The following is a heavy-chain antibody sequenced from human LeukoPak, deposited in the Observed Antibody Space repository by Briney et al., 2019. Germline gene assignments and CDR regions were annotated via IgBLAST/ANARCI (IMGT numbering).Heavy chain of an antibody. CDR3: ARARAGYSYGDYYYYYMGV. Sequence: SENLSLTCTVSGGSISSGGYYWSWIRQPPGKGLEWIGYIYHSGSTYYNPSLKSRVTISVDRSKNQFSLKLSSVTAADTAVYYCARARAGYSYGDYYYYYMGVWGKGTTVTVSS. CDR1: GGSISSGGYY. V-gene: IGHV4-30-2*01. D-gene: IGHD5-18*01. J-gene: IGHJ6*03. CDR2: IYHSGST.